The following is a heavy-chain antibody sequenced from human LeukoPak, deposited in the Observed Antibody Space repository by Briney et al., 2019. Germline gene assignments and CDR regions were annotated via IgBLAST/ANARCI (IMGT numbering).Heavy chain of an antibody. J-gene: IGHJ3*02. CDR2: INNNGGST. V-gene: IGHV3-64*01. CDR3: ARSYYYDSSGYYDAFDI. D-gene: IGHD3-22*01. CDR1: GFTFSNYA. Sequence: GSLRLSCAASGFTFSNYAMHWVRQAPGKGLEYVAAINNNGGSTYYANSVKGRFTISRDNSKNTLYLQMGSLRAEDMAVYYCARSYYYDSSGYYDAFDIWGQGTMVTVSS.